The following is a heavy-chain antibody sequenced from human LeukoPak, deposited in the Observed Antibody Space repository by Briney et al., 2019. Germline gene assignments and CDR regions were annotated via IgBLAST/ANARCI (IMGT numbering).Heavy chain of an antibody. CDR3: ARDDRGAEAVDI. CDR2: MNPNSGNT. J-gene: IGHJ3*02. D-gene: IGHD3-22*01. CDR1: GYTFTSYD. V-gene: IGHV1-8*03. Sequence: ASVKVSCKASGYTFTSYDLNGVRQAAGQGLAWMGWMNPNSGNTAYAQKLQGRVTITRNTSISTAYMELSSLRSEDTAVYYCARDDRGAEAVDIWGQGTMVTVSS.